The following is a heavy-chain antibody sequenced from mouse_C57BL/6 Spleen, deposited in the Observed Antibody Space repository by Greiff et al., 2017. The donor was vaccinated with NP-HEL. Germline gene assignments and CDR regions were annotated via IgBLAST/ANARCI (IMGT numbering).Heavy chain of an antibody. CDR3: ARLLDAMDY. Sequence: EVKLEESGGGLVQPGGSLKLSCAASGFTFSDYGMAWVRQAPRKGPEWVAFISNLAYSIYYADTVTGRFTISRENAKNTLYLEMSSLRSEDTAMYYCARLLDAMDYWGQGTSVTVSS. V-gene: IGHV5-15*04. CDR2: ISNLAYSI. CDR1: GFTFSDYG. J-gene: IGHJ4*01.